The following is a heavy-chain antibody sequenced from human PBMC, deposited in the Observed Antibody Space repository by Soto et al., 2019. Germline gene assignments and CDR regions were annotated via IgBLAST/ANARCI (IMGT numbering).Heavy chain of an antibody. J-gene: IGHJ6*02. CDR1: GFTVSSNY. Sequence: GGSLRLSCAASGFTVSSNYMSWVRQAPGKGLEWVSVIYSGGSTYYADSVKGRFTISRDNSKNTLYLQMNSLRAEDTAVYYCARVLGYYDSSGYYRGTRYYYYYGMDVWGQGTTVTVSS. D-gene: IGHD3-22*01. CDR2: IYSGGST. CDR3: ARVLGYYDSSGYYRGTRYYYYYGMDV. V-gene: IGHV3-53*01.